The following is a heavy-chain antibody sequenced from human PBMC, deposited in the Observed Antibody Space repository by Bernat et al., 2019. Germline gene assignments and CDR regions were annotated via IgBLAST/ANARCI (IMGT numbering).Heavy chain of an antibody. CDR2: FSSSSSYK. D-gene: IGHD3-10*01. J-gene: IGHJ6*03. Sequence: QVQLVESGGGLVKPGGSLRLSCAASGFTFSDYYMSWIRQAPGKGLDWVSYFSSSSSYKKYDASVKECLTITRDNAKNSLELQRNRLRAEDAAVYDCARGTCTIAPYMDVWGKGTTVTVSS. CDR3: ARGTCTIAPYMDV. V-gene: IGHV3-11*05. CDR1: GFTFSDYY.